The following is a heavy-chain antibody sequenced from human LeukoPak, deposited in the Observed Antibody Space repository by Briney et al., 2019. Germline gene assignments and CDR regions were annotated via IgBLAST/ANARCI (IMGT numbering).Heavy chain of an antibody. Sequence: GGSLRLSCAASGFTFSSYAMHWVRQAPGKGLEWVAVISYDGSNKYYADSVKGRFTISRDNSKNTLYLQMNSLRAEDTAVYYCARDRPHGEMGTIWGLDYWGQGTLVTVSS. CDR2: ISYDGSNK. D-gene: IGHD5-24*01. V-gene: IGHV3-30*01. CDR1: GFTFSSYA. CDR3: ARDRPHGEMGTIWGLDY. J-gene: IGHJ4*02.